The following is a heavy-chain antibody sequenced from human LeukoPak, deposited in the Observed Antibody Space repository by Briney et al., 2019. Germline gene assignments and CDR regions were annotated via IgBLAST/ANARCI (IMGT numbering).Heavy chain of an antibody. V-gene: IGHV4-59*01. CDR1: GGSISSYY. D-gene: IGHD3-10*01. CDR2: IYYSGST. J-gene: IGHJ5*02. Sequence: SETLSLTCTVSGGSISSYYWSWIRQPPGKGLEWIGYIYYSGSTNYNPSLKSRVTISVDTSKSQFSLKLSAVTAADTAVYYCARDPDITMIRGAYNWFDPWGQGTLVTVSS. CDR3: ARDPDITMIRGAYNWFDP.